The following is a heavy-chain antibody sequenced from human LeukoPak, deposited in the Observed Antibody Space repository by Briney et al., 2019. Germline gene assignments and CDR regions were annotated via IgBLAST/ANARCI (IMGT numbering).Heavy chain of an antibody. CDR2: ISSSSRHI. CDR1: GFTFSSYS. CDR3: VRDFSTVTTAYLHH. V-gene: IGHV3-21*04. Sequence: HGGSLILSCAASGFTFSSYSMNWVRQAPGKGLEWVSSISSSSRHIYYADSVKGRFTIFRDDAKNSLFLQMDSLRVEDTAMYYCVRDFSTVTTAYLHHWGQGTLLTVS. J-gene: IGHJ1*01. D-gene: IGHD4-17*01.